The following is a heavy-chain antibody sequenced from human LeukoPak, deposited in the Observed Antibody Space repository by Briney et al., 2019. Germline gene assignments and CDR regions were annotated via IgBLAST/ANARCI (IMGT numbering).Heavy chain of an antibody. CDR2: IYYSGST. Sequence: PSGTLSLTCAVSGGSISSSNWWSWVRQPPGKGLEWIGSIYYSGSTYYNPSLKSRVTISVDTSKNQFSLKLSSVTAADTAVYYCARQTGNYYGMDVWGQGTTVTVSS. CDR1: GGSISSSNW. J-gene: IGHJ6*02. CDR3: ARQTGNYYGMDV. V-gene: IGHV4-4*02.